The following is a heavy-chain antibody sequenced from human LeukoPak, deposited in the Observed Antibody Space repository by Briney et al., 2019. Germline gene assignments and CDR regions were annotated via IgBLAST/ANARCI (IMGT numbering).Heavy chain of an antibody. CDR2: IYHSGST. J-gene: IGHJ5*02. D-gene: IGHD3-16*01. CDR3: AREVYYFIDP. Sequence: SETLSLTCTVSGYSISSGYYWGWIRPPPGKGLEWIGSIYHSGSTYYNPSLKSRVTISVDTSKNQFSLKLSSVTAANTAVYYCAREVYYFIDPWGQGTLVTVSS. V-gene: IGHV4-38-2*02. CDR1: GYSISSGYY.